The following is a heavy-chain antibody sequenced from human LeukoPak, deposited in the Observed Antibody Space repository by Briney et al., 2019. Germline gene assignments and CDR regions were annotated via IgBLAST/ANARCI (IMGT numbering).Heavy chain of an antibody. CDR2: IIPIFGTA. Sequence: PGGSLRLSCAASGFTFSSYAISWVRQAPGQGLEWMGGIIPIFGTANYAQKFQGRVTITADKSTSTAYMELSSLRSEDTAVYYCMNWFDPWGQGTLVTVSS. V-gene: IGHV1-69*06. J-gene: IGHJ5*02. CDR3: MNWFDP. CDR1: GFTFSSYA.